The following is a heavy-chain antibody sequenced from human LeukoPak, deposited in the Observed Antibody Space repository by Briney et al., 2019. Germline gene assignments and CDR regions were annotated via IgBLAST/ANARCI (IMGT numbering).Heavy chain of an antibody. V-gene: IGHV3-21*01. Sequence: GGSLRLSCAASEFTFSSYSMNWVRQAPGKGLEWVSSISSSSSYIYYADSVKGRFTISRDNAENSLYLQMNSLRAEGTAVYYCARDGSSGSPVWFAYWGQGTLVTVSS. CDR3: ARDGSSGSPVWFAY. J-gene: IGHJ4*02. D-gene: IGHD1-26*01. CDR2: ISSSSSYI. CDR1: EFTFSSYS.